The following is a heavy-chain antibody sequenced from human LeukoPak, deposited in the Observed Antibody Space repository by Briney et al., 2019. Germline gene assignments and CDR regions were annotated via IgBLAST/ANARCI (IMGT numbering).Heavy chain of an antibody. Sequence: SETLSLTCTVSGGSISSYYWSWIRQPPGKGLEWIGYIYCSGSTNYNPSLKSRVTISVDTSKNQFSLKLSSVTAADTAVYYCASAYCSSTSCPIDYWGQGTLVTVSS. CDR2: IYCSGST. CDR1: GGSISSYY. J-gene: IGHJ4*02. V-gene: IGHV4-59*01. D-gene: IGHD2-2*01. CDR3: ASAYCSSTSCPIDY.